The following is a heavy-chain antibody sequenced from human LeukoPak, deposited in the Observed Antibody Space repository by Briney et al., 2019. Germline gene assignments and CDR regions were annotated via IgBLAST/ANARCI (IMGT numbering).Heavy chain of an antibody. J-gene: IGHJ3*02. CDR2: INPNSGGT. D-gene: IGHD3-22*01. CDR1: GYTFTGYY. V-gene: IGHV1-2*02. CDR3: ATGITMILNDAFDI. Sequence: GASAKVSCKASGYTFTGYYMHWVRQAPGQGLEWMGWINPNSGGTNYAQKFQGRVTMTRDTSISTAYMELSRLRSDDTAVYYCATGITMILNDAFDIWGQGTMVTVSS.